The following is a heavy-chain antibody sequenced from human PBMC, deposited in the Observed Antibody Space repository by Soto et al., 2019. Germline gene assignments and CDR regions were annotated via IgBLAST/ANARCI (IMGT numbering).Heavy chain of an antibody. CDR2: IRSKTYGGTT. CDR1: GIIFSDYG. Sequence: EVRLVESGGGSVKPGRSLTLSCTASGIIFSDYGMRWFRQAPGKGLECVAFIRSKTYGGTTEYAASVKGRFLLSRDDSNNIPYLQMNSLKIEDTGVYYCTTSAGIQLWYNFEFWGRGTQVTVSS. CDR3: TTSAGIQLWYNFEF. D-gene: IGHD6-13*01. J-gene: IGHJ4*02. V-gene: IGHV3-49*05.